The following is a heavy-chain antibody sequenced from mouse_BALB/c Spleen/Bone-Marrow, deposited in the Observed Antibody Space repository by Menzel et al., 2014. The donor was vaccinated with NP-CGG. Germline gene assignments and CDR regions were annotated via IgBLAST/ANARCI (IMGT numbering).Heavy chain of an antibody. CDR1: GFTFTDYY. Sequence: EVKLVESGGGLVQPGGSLRLSCTTPGFTFTDYYMSWVRQPPGKALEWLASIRNKANGYTTEYSASVKGRFTISRDNSQSILYLQMNTLRAEDSATYYCARFPMDYWGQGTSVTVSS. CDR3: ARFPMDY. J-gene: IGHJ4*01. CDR2: IRNKANGYTT. V-gene: IGHV7-3*02.